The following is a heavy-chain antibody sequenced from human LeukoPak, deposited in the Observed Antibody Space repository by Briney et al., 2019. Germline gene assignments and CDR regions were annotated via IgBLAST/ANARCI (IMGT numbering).Heavy chain of an antibody. CDR3: ARTLWYFDY. D-gene: IGHD5-18*01. Sequence: SETLSLTCTVSGGSISSSSYYWGWIRQPPGKGLEWIGSIYYSGSTYYNPSLESRVTISVDTSKNQFSLKLSSVTAADTAVYYCARTLWYFDYWGQGTLVTVSS. V-gene: IGHV4-39*01. J-gene: IGHJ4*02. CDR2: IYYSGST. CDR1: GGSISSSSYY.